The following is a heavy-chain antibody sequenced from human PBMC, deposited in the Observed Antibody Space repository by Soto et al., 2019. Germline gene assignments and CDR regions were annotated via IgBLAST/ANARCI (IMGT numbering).Heavy chain of an antibody. CDR3: ARNLAYYDFGNGYYPYDF. Sequence: PSETLSLTCTVSGGSISSYYWSWIRQPPGKGLEWIGYIYYSGSTNYNPSLKSRVTISVDTSKNQFSLKLSSVTAADTAVYYCARNLAYYDFGNGYYPYDFSSQGTLVTGSS. CDR2: IYYSGST. CDR1: GGSISSYY. J-gene: IGHJ4*02. D-gene: IGHD3-3*01. V-gene: IGHV4-59*01.